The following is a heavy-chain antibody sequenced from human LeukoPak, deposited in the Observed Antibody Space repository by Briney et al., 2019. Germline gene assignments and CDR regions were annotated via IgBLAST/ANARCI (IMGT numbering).Heavy chain of an antibody. J-gene: IGHJ6*02. D-gene: IGHD3-10*01. V-gene: IGHV4-34*01. CDR1: GGSFSGYY. CDR2: INHSGST. Sequence: KPSETLSLTCAVYGGSFSGYYWSWIRQPPGKGLEWIGGINHSGSTNYNPSLKSRVTISVDTSKNQFSLKLSSVTAADTAVYYCARAETYYYGSGSFHYYYGMDVWGQGTTVTVSS. CDR3: ARAETYYYGSGSFHYYYGMDV.